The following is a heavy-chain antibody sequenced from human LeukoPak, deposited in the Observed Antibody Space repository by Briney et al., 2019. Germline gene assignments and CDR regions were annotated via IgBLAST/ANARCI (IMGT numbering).Heavy chain of an antibody. V-gene: IGHV3-9*01. J-gene: IGHJ5*02. CDR1: GFTFDDYA. CDR2: ISWNSGSI. Sequence: GGSLRLSCAASGFTFDDYAMHWVRHAPGKGLEWVSGISWNSGSIGHADSVKGRFTISRDNAKNSLYLQMNSLRAEDTALYYCAKDSGSSWRLNWFDPRGQGTLVTVSS. CDR3: AKDSGSSWRLNWFDP. D-gene: IGHD6-13*01.